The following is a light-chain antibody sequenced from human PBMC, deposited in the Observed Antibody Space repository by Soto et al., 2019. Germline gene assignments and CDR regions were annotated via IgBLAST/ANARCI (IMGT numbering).Light chain of an antibody. CDR2: ADN. Sequence: QSLLTQPPSVSGTPGQTVTISCSGTFSNVGNNYLYWYQQLPGAAPRLLISADNQRPSGVPDRFSGSKSGSSASLAISELRSEDEGDYYCGAWDDSVTGPVFGGGTKVTVL. V-gene: IGLV1-47*02. CDR3: GAWDDSVTGPV. CDR1: FSNVGNNY. J-gene: IGLJ3*02.